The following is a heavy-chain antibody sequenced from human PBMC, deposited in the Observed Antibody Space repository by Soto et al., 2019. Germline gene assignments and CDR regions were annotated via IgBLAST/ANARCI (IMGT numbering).Heavy chain of an antibody. D-gene: IGHD1-1*01. CDR3: TRRTGTTYAP. CDR2: ITSSGFDI. CDR1: GFPFSSYS. J-gene: IGHJ5*02. Sequence: EVQLVESGGGLVKQGGSLRLSCAASGFPFSSYSMSWVRQARGKGLEWVSSITSSGFDIYYADSVRGRFSISRDNANNSLYLQMNSLRADDSAVYFLTRRTGTTYAPWDQGTLCTVSS. V-gene: IGHV3-21*06.